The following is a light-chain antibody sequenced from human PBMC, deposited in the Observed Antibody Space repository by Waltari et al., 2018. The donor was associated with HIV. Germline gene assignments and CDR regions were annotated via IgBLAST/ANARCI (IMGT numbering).Light chain of an antibody. CDR2: GAS. CDR3: HQYNNWPPVT. J-gene: IGKJ4*01. CDR1: QSVGSN. V-gene: IGKV3-15*01. Sequence: EVVMTQSQATLSVSPGERATLSCRASQSVGSNLAWYQQKPGQAPSLLIYGASTRATGVPARFTGSGSGTEFTLTISSLQSEDFAVYYCHQYNNWPPVTFGGGTKVEIK.